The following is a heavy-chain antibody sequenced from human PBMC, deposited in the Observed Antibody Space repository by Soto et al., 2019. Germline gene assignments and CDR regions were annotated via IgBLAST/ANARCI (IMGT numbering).Heavy chain of an antibody. V-gene: IGHV4-34*01. CDR2: ISHSGST. Sequence: PSETLSLTCAVYGGSFSGYSLSWIRQPPGTGLEWIGEISHSGSTNYNPSLKSRVTISVDTSKNQFSLKLSSVTAADTALYCCARGVRQPYNWFDPWGQGTLVTVSS. D-gene: IGHD3-10*01. CDR3: ARGVRQPYNWFDP. J-gene: IGHJ5*02. CDR1: GGSFSGYS.